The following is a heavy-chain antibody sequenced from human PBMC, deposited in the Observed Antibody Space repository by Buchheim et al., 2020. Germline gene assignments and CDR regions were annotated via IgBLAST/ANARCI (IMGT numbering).Heavy chain of an antibody. J-gene: IGHJ4*02. D-gene: IGHD3-3*01. CDR2: ISYDGSNK. CDR1: GFTFSSYG. CDR3: AKPMEAGFTIFGVVPLWDY. Sequence: QVQLVESGGGVVQPGRSLRLSCAASGFTFSSYGMHWVRQAPGKGLEWVAVISYDGSNKYYADSVKGRFTISRDNSKNTLYLQMNSLRAEDTAVYYCAKPMEAGFTIFGVVPLWDYWGQGTL. V-gene: IGHV3-30*18.